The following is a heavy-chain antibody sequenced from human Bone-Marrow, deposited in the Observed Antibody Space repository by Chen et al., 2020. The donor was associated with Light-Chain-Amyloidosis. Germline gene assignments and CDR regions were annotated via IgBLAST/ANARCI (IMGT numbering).Heavy chain of an antibody. D-gene: IGHD3-3*01. Sequence: DVRLVESGGGLVHPGGSLRLSCAASGYTPSDYWMSWVRQSPGKGLEWVANVRQDVSEKDYAASVKGRFTISRDDAKNSVYLQMNNLRAEDTAVYYCARDRTLFGVAQYYFDYWGQGTRVTVSS. V-gene: IGHV3-7*03. CDR1: GYTPSDYW. J-gene: IGHJ4*02. CDR3: ARDRTLFGVAQYYFDY. CDR2: VRQDVSEK.